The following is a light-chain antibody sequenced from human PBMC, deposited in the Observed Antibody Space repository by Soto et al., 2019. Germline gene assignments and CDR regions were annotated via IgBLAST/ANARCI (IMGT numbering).Light chain of an antibody. CDR1: QSISSI. Sequence: EILMTQSPATLSVSPGERATLSCRASQSISSILAWFQQKPGQAPRLLIYGASTRAAGIPARCSGSGSGTEFTLTISNLQSEDFAVYYCQQYNTLRTFGQGTKVEIK. CDR3: QQYNTLRT. CDR2: GAS. J-gene: IGKJ1*01. V-gene: IGKV3-15*01.